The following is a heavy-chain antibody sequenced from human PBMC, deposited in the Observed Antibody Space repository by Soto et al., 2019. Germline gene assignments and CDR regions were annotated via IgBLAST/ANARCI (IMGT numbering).Heavy chain of an antibody. D-gene: IGHD4-17*01. Sequence: EVQLLESGGGLVQPGGSLRLSCAASGFTFTTYAMSWVRQPPGKGLEWVSGISSSGDIPYYADSVKGRFTISRDQAKKTVYLQMNSLRAEDTALYYCAKVNSIVGDGDHDYWGQGALVSVSS. CDR1: GFTFTTYA. CDR2: ISSSGDIP. V-gene: IGHV3-23*01. CDR3: AKVNSIVGDGDHDY. J-gene: IGHJ4*02.